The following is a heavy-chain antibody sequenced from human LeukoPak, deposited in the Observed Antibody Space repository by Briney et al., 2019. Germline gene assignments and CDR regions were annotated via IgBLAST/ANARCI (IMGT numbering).Heavy chain of an antibody. CDR2: ISSSSAYM. J-gene: IGHJ3*02. V-gene: IGHV3-21*01. CDR1: GFTFNRYT. Sequence: GGSLTLSCAASGFTFNRYTMNWVRQAPGKGLEWVTSISSSSAYMYYADSVKGRFTISRDNPKNSLYLQMNSLRPEDTAVYYCARRNWDYFYAFDIWGQGTVVTVSS. D-gene: IGHD1-7*01. CDR3: ARRNWDYFYAFDI.